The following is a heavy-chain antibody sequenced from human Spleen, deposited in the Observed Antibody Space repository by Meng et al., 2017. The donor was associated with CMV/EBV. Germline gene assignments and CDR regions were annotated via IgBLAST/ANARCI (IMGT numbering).Heavy chain of an antibody. V-gene: IGHV4-39*07. CDR3: ARDWAEKLRFFEWSHLGPRPKSANWFDP. J-gene: IGHJ5*02. CDR1: GGSISSSTYY. CDR2: IYYSGST. Sequence: SETLSLTCTVSGGSISSSTYYWGWIRQPPGKGLEWIGSIYYSGSTYYNPSLESRVTISVDTSKNQFSLRLSSVTAADTAVYYCARDWAEKLRFFEWSHLGPRPKSANWFDPWGQGTLVTVSS. D-gene: IGHD3-3*01.